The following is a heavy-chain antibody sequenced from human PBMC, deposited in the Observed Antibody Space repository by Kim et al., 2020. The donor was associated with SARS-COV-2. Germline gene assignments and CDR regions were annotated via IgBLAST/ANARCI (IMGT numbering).Heavy chain of an antibody. V-gene: IGHV3-30*18. CDR1: GFTFSSYG. CDR2: ISYDGSNT. Sequence: GGSLRLSCAASGFTFSSYGMHWVRQAPGKGLEWVAVISYDGSNTYYADSVKGRFTISRDNSKNTLYLQMNSLRAEDTAVYYCAKDGTGDDAFDIWGQGT. J-gene: IGHJ3*02. CDR3: AKDGTGDDAFDI. D-gene: IGHD1-26*01.